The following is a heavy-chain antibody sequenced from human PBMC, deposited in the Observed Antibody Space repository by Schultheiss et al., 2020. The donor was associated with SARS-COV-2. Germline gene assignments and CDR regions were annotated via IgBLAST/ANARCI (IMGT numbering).Heavy chain of an antibody. Sequence: GGSLRLSCAASGFTFDDYAMHWVRQAPGKGLEWVSGISWNSGSIGYADSVKGRFTISRDNAKNSLYLQMNSLKTEDTAVYYCTTDQDDSSGYYDYWGQGTLVTVSS. CDR1: GFTFDDYA. CDR3: TTDQDDSSGYYDY. J-gene: IGHJ4*02. D-gene: IGHD3-22*01. V-gene: IGHV3-9*01. CDR2: ISWNSGSI.